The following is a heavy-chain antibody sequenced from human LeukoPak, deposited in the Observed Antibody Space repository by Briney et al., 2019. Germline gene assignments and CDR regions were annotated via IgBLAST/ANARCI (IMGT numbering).Heavy chain of an antibody. CDR3: ARDVHSSSGDI. CDR2: ISSSSSYI. V-gene: IGHV3-21*01. Sequence: GGSLRLSCAASGFTFSSYGMHWVRQAPGKGLEWVSSISSSSSYIYYADSVKGRFTISRDNAKNSLYLQMNSLRAEDTAVYYCARDVHSSSGDIWGQGTMVTVSS. J-gene: IGHJ3*02. CDR1: GFTFSSYG. D-gene: IGHD6-6*01.